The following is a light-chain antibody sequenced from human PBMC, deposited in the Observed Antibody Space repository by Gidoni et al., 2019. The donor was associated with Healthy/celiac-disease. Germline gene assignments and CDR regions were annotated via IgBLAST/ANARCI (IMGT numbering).Light chain of an antibody. CDR1: QSISSY. J-gene: IGKJ1*01. CDR3: QQSYSTPWT. V-gene: IGKV1-39*01. CDR2: AAS. Sequence: DIQMTQSPSSLSASVGYRVTITCRASQSISSYLNWYQQKPGKAPKLLIYAASSLQSGVPSRFSGSGSGTDFTITISRLQPEDFATYYGQQSYSTPWTFGQGTKVEIK.